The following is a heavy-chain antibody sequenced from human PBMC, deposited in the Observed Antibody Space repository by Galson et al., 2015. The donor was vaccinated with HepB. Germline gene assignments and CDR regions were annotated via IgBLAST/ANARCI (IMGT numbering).Heavy chain of an antibody. D-gene: IGHD5-18*01. CDR1: GFTFSSYG. V-gene: IGHV3-30*18. CDR2: ISYDGSNK. J-gene: IGHJ3*02. Sequence: SLRLSCAASGFTFSSYGMHWVRQAPGKGLEWVAVISYDGSNKYYADSVKGRFTISRDNSKNTLYLQMNSLRAEDTAVYYCAKNVDTAMVDAFDIWGQGTMVTVSS. CDR3: AKNVDTAMVDAFDI.